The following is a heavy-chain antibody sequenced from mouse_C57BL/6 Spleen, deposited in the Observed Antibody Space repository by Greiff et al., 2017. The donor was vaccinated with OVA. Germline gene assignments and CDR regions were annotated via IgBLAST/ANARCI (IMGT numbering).Heavy chain of an antibody. V-gene: IGHV5-17*01. CDR1: GFTFSDYG. CDR2: ISRGSSTI. CDR3: ARGGYYIDY. D-gene: IGHD3-1*01. J-gene: IGHJ2*01. Sequence: EVKLMESGGGLVKPGGSLKLSCAASGFTFSDYGMHWVRQAPEKGLEWVAYISRGSSTIYYADTVKGRFTISRDNAKNTLFLQMTSLRSEDTAMYYCARGGYYIDYWGQGTTLTVSS.